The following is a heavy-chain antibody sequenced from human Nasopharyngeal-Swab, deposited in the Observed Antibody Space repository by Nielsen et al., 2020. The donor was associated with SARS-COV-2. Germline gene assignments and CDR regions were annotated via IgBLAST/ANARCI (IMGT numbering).Heavy chain of an antibody. CDR1: GGSISSGGYY. Sequence: LRLSCTVSGGSISSGGYYWSWIRQHPGKGLVWIGYIYYSGSTYYNPSLKSRVTISVDTSKNQFSLKLSSVTAADTAVYYCARAGRITIFGVVNHFDYWGQGTLVTVSS. J-gene: IGHJ4*02. CDR2: IYYSGST. V-gene: IGHV4-31*03. CDR3: ARAGRITIFGVVNHFDY. D-gene: IGHD3-3*01.